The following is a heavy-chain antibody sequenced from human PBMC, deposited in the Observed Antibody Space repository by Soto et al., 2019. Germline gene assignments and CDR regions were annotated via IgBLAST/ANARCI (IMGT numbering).Heavy chain of an antibody. D-gene: IGHD3-3*01. CDR3: ARGLRVVPDFGVVNGGDYMDV. V-gene: IGHV1-18*01. Sequence: ASVKVSCKASGYTFTSYGISWVRQAPGQGLEWMGWISAYNGNTNYAQKLQGRVTMTTDTSTSTAYMELRSLRSDDTAVYYCARGLRVVPDFGVVNGGDYMDVWGKGTTVTVSS. CDR1: GYTFTSYG. CDR2: ISAYNGNT. J-gene: IGHJ6*03.